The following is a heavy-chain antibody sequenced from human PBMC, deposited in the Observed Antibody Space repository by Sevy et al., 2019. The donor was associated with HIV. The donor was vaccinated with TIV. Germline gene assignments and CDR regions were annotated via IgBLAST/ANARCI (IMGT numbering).Heavy chain of an antibody. Sequence: GGSLRLSCAASGFTVSSNYMSWARQAPGKGLEWVSVIYSGGSTYYADSVKGRFTISRDNSKNTLYLQMNSLRAEDTAVYYCARVRGRGVAGYFDYWGQGTLVTVSS. J-gene: IGHJ4*02. CDR3: ARVRGRGVAGYFDY. D-gene: IGHD6-19*01. CDR1: GFTVSSNY. V-gene: IGHV3-53*01. CDR2: IYSGGST.